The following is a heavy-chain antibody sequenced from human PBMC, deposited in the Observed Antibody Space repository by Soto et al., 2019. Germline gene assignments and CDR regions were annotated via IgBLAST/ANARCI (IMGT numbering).Heavy chain of an antibody. CDR3: ARSRLTDYSIDY. CDR1: GYTFTGYY. J-gene: IGHJ4*02. CDR2: INPNSGAT. Sequence: ASVKVYCRSSGYTFTGYYIHWVRQAPGQGLEWMGWINPNSGATNYALKFQGSVTMTRDASISAAYMELNSLTSDDTAVYYCARSRLTDYSIDYWGQGTLVTVSS. V-gene: IGHV1-2*02. D-gene: IGHD4-4*01.